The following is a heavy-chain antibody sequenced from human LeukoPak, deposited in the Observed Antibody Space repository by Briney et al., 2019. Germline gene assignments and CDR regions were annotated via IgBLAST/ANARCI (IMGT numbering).Heavy chain of an antibody. V-gene: IGHV3-7*01. Sequence: GGSLRLSCAASGFTFSSYWMSWVRQAPGKGLEWVANIKQDGSEKYYVDSVKGRFTISRDNAKNSLYLQVNSLRAEDTAVYYCARDPYSSGWYNFDYWGQGTLVTVSS. D-gene: IGHD6-19*01. J-gene: IGHJ4*02. CDR1: GFTFSSYW. CDR2: IKQDGSEK. CDR3: ARDPYSSGWYNFDY.